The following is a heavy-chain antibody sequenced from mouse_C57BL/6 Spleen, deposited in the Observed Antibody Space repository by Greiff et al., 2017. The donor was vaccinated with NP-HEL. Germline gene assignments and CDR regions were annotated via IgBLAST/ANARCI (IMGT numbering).Heavy chain of an antibody. V-gene: IGHV1-82*01. D-gene: IGHD1-1*02. J-gene: IGHJ2*01. CDR1: GYAFSSSW. CDR2: IYPGDGDT. CDR3: ARGWADY. Sequence: QVQLQQSGPELVKPGASVKISCKASGYAFSSSWMNWVKQRPGKGLEWIGRIYPGDGDTNYNGKFKGKATLTADKSSSTAYMQLSSLTSEDSAVYFYARGWADYWGQGTTLTVSS.